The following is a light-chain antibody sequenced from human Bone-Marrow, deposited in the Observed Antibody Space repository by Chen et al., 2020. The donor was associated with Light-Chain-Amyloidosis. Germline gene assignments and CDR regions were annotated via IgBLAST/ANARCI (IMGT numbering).Light chain of an antibody. CDR3: QQYYSPPIT. V-gene: IGKV4-1*01. CDR1: QTVLHRFDNKNN. CDR2: GAS. Sequence: DIVMTQFPDSLAVSLGETATINCKSSQTVLHRFDNKNNVAWYQQKPGQPPKLLLYGASTRDSGVPDRFSGSGSGTDFTLTISRLQAGYVAVYHCQQYYSPPITFGQGTRLEIK. J-gene: IGKJ5*01.